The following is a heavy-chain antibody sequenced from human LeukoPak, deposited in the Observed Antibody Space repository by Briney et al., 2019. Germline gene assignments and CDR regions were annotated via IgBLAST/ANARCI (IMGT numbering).Heavy chain of an antibody. CDR1: GFTFSIYT. CDR3: AKVRGEYYDFWSGYYPGDY. Sequence: GGSLRLSCAASGFTFSIYTMSSVRQAPGKRLEGVSPISGSGGSTYYAHPVKGRFTISRDNSKNTLYLQMNSLRAEDTGVYYCAKVRGEYYDFWSGYYPGDYWGQGTLVTVSS. V-gene: IGHV3-23*01. J-gene: IGHJ4*02. D-gene: IGHD3-3*01. CDR2: ISGSGGST.